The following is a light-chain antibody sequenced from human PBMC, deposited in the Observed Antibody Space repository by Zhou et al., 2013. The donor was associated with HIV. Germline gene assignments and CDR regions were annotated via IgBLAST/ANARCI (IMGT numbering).Light chain of an antibody. CDR2: AAS. CDR3: QQYYSYPWT. V-gene: IGKV1-39*01. CDR1: HNIRTS. Sequence: DIQMTQSPSSLSAFVGDRVSINCRASHNIRTSLTWYQHKSGEAPRLLLYAASTLQSGVPPRFSGTGSRTNFTLTINGLQSEDFATYYCQQYYSYPWTFGQGTKVEIK. J-gene: IGKJ1*01.